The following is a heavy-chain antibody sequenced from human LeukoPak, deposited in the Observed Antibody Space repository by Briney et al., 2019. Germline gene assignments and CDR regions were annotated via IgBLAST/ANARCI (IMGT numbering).Heavy chain of an antibody. CDR1: GVTLTTSG. CDR3: TKDQGGNFGPFDY. Sequence: GGSLRLSCAASGVTLTTSGIHWVRQAPGKGLEWVAVLFYDGSNEFYSDSVKGRFTISRDTAENMVYLQMSSLRAEDTGVYYCTKDQGGNFGPFDYWGQGTLVAVSS. CDR2: LFYDGSNE. V-gene: IGHV3-33*06. J-gene: IGHJ4*02. D-gene: IGHD4-23*01.